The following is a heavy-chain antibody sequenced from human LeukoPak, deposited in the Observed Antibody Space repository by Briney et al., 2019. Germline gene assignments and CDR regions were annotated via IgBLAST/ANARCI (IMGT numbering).Heavy chain of an antibody. CDR2: ISRDGRST. CDR3: ASGYDILTLDY. V-gene: IGHV3-64*02. D-gene: IGHD3-9*01. Sequence: PGGSLRLSCAASGFISSSFAMHWVRQAPGKGLEYVSGISRDGRSTFYADSVKGRFTISRDNSKNTLYLQMGSLRAEDMAVYYCASGYDILTLDYWGQGTLVTVSS. CDR1: GFISSSFA. J-gene: IGHJ4*02.